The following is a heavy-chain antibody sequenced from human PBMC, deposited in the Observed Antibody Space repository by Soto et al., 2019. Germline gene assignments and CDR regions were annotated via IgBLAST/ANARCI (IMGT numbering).Heavy chain of an antibody. CDR2: IIPIFGTA. Sequence: SCKASGGTFSSYAISWVRQAPGQGLEWMGGIIPIFGTANYAQKFQGRVTITADESTSTAYMELSSLRSEDTAVYYCARDLLVVTAIPTGLYYYGMDVWGQGTTVTVSS. CDR3: ARDLLVVTAIPTGLYYYGMDV. J-gene: IGHJ6*02. D-gene: IGHD2-21*02. V-gene: IGHV1-69*01. CDR1: GGTFSSYA.